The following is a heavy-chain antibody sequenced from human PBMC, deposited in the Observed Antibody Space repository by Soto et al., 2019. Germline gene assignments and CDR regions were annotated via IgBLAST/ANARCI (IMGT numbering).Heavy chain of an antibody. CDR1: GGSFSGYY. Sequence: SETLSLTCAVYGGSFSGYYWSWIRQPPGKGLEWIGEINHSGSTNYNPSLKSRVTISVDTSKNQFSLKLSSVTAADTAVYYCARCSLVVVPAPGFDPWGRGTLVTVSS. D-gene: IGHD2-2*01. CDR2: INHSGST. J-gene: IGHJ5*02. CDR3: ARCSLVVVPAPGFDP. V-gene: IGHV4-34*01.